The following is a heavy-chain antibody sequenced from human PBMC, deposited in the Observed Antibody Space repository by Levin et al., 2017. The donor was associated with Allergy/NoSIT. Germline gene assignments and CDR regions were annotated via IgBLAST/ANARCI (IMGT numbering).Heavy chain of an antibody. CDR2: IYHSGST. CDR1: GGSISSSNW. J-gene: IGHJ4*02. Sequence: PSETLSLTCAVSGGSISSSNWWSWVRQPPGKGLEWIGEIYHSGSTNYNPSLKSRVTISVDKSKNQFSLKLSSVTAADTAVYYCARSYYDILTGYALDYWGQGTLVTVSS. D-gene: IGHD3-9*01. V-gene: IGHV4-4*02. CDR3: ARSYYDILTGYALDY.